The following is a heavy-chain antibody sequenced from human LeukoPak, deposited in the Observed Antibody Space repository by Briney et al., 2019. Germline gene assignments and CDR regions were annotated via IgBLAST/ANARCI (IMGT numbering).Heavy chain of an antibody. V-gene: IGHV1-2*02. CDR2: INTNSGGT. CDR1: GNTFTGYY. CDR3: ASGAPSYYYYGMDV. Sequence: ASVKVSCKASGNTFTGYYMHWVRQAPGQGLEWMGWINTNSGGTNSAQKFQGRVTMTRDTSISTVYMELSRLRSDDTAVYYCASGAPSYYYYGMDVWGQGTTVTVSS. J-gene: IGHJ6*02.